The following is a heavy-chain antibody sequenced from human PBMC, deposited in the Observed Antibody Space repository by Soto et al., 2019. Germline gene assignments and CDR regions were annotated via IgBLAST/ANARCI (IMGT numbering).Heavy chain of an antibody. CDR3: ARGGGYDPCDY. Sequence: QLQLHQSGSGLVKASQTLSRTCTLSGAAITYGGYSWSWSRQPPGKDLEWLGYISHLESTFYNPSFQSRLTLSIDRSKNQFYLKLASMTAADTAVYYCARGGGYDPCDYCGQGTLVTVAS. D-gene: IGHD5-12*01. J-gene: IGHJ4*02. CDR1: GAAITYGGYS. V-gene: IGHV4-30-2*01. CDR2: ISHLEST.